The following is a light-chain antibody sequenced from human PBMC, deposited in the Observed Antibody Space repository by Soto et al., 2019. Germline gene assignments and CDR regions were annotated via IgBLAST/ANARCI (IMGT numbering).Light chain of an antibody. Sequence: DIVMTQSPDSLAESLGERATITCKSSQRVLYSSNNKNFLAWYQQKPGQPPKLLIYWASTRESGVPDRFSGSGSGTDFTLTISSLQAEDEAVYYCQQYYETPYTFGQGTKLEIK. CDR3: QQYYETPYT. J-gene: IGKJ2*01. CDR1: QRVLYSSNNKNF. V-gene: IGKV4-1*01. CDR2: WAS.